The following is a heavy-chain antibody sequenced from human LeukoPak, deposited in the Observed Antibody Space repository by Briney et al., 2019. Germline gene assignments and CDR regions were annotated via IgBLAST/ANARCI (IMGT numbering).Heavy chain of an antibody. V-gene: IGHV4-30-4*01. CDR1: GGSISSGDYY. CDR3: AREQAEYDSTDWYFDL. D-gene: IGHD3-22*01. J-gene: IGHJ2*01. CDR2: IYYSGST. Sequence: PSETLSLTCTVSGGSISSGDYYWSWIRQPPGKGLEWIGYIYYSGSTYYNPSLKSRVTISVDTSKNQFSLKLSSVTAADTAVYYCAREQAEYDSTDWYFDLWGRGTLVTVSS.